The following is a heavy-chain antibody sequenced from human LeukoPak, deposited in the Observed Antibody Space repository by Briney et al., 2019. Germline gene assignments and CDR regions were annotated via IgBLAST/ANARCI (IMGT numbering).Heavy chain of an antibody. CDR2: INPNSGGT. V-gene: IGHV1-2*02. J-gene: IGHJ5*02. CDR1: GYTFTGYY. CDR3: ARDRGGDCGFDP. Sequence: ASVKVSCKASGYTFTGYYMHWVRQAPGQGLEWMGWINPNSGGTNYAQKFQGRVTMTRDTSISTAYMELSRLRSDDTAVYYCARDRGGDCGFDPWGQGTLVTVSS. D-gene: IGHD2-21*02.